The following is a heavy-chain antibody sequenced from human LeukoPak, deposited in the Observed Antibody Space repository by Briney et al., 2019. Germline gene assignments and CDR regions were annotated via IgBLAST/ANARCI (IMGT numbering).Heavy chain of an antibody. V-gene: IGHV3-66*01. CDR1: GITVSSTF. CDR2: IQGGGAT. J-gene: IGHJ4*02. Sequence: GGSLRLSCAASGITVSSTFMSWVRQAPGKGLEWISVIQGGGATYYADSVRGRFTIARDSSTNTLHLQMNSLRAEDTAVYYCTRGRVDDSYYDYWGQGTLVTVSS. CDR3: TRGRVDDSYYDY. D-gene: IGHD3-16*01.